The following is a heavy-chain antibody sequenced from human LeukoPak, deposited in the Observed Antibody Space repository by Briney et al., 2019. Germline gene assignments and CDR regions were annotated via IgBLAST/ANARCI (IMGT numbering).Heavy chain of an antibody. V-gene: IGHV4-30-2*01. J-gene: IGHJ3*02. CDR1: GGSISSGDYS. CDR3: ARSPTRAWTYYYDSSGSGAFDI. D-gene: IGHD3-22*01. CDR2: IYHSGST. Sequence: SQTLSLTCAVSGGSISSGDYSWSWIRQPPGKGLEWIGYIYHSGSTYYNPSLKSRVTISVDRSKNQFSLKLSSVTAADTAVYYCARSPTRAWTYYYDSSGSGAFDIWGQGTMVTVSS.